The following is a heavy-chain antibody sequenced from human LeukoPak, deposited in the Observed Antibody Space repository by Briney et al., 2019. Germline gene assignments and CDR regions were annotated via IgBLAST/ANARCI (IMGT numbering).Heavy chain of an antibody. CDR3: ARLPPLYYYDSSGKGLNAFDI. Sequence: SETLSLTCTVSGGSISSHYWSWIRQPPGKGLEWIGYIYYSGSTNHNPSLKSRVTISIDTSKNQFSLKLSSVTAADTAVFYCARLPPLYYYDSSGKGLNAFDIWGQGTMVTVSS. CDR2: IYYSGST. D-gene: IGHD3-22*01. J-gene: IGHJ3*02. CDR1: GGSISSHY. V-gene: IGHV4-59*08.